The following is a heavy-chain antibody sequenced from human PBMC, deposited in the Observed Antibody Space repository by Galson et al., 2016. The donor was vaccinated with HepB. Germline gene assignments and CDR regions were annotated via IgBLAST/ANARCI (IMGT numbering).Heavy chain of an antibody. J-gene: IGHJ6*01. Sequence: SETLSLTCEVSGGSLSDYSWNWIRQAPGKGLEWIGDVNHAGTTNYNPSLKGRVTISLEMSENEFSLRLSSVTAADTAVYYCARGIMVRGVIRNVRRGYYYYGLDVWSQGSPVIVAS. D-gene: IGHD3-10*01. V-gene: IGHV4-34*01. CDR1: GGSLSDYS. CDR3: ARGIMVRGVIRNVRRGYYYYGLDV. CDR2: VNHAGTT.